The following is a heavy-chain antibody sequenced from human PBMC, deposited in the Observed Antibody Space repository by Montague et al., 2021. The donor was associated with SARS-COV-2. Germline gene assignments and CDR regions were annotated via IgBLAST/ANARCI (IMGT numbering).Heavy chain of an antibody. Sequence: CASSGDSVSSNNAAWNWIRQSPSRGLEWLGRTYYRSKWYNDYAVSVKSRITIDADTSKNHFSLQLKSITPEDTAVYYCLQGYYFDSWGQGTLVTVSS. CDR1: GDSVSSNNAA. CDR3: LQGYYFDS. V-gene: IGHV6-1*01. J-gene: IGHJ4*02. D-gene: IGHD5-24*01. CDR2: TYYRSKWYN.